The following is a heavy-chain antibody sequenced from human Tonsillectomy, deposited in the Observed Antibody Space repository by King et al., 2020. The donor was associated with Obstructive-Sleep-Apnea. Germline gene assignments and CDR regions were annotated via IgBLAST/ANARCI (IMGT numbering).Heavy chain of an antibody. CDR1: GGSISSYY. CDR2: IYYSGST. V-gene: IGHV4-59*01. J-gene: IGHJ4*02. CDR3: ARVKFEDSSGYYYFDY. D-gene: IGHD3-22*01. Sequence: VQLQESGPGLVKPSEPLSLTCTVSGGSISSYYWSWIRPPPGKGLEWIGYIYYSGSTNYNPSLKSRVTISVDTSKNQFSLKLSSVTAADTAVYYCARVKFEDSSGYYYFDYWGQGTLVTVSS.